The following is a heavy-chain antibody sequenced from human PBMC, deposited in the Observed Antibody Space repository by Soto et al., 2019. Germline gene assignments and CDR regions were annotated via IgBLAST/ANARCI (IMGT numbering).Heavy chain of an antibody. V-gene: IGHV3-33*01. J-gene: IGHJ5*02. CDR2: IWYDGSNK. CDR1: GFTFSSYG. Sequence: SLRLSCAASGFTFSSYGMHWVRQAPGKGLEWVAVIWYDGSNKYYADSVKGRFTISRDNSKNTLYLQMNSLRAEDTAVYYCARAFISGYSSSWYPPPWFDPWGQGTLVTVSS. CDR3: ARAFISGYSSSWYPPPWFDP. D-gene: IGHD6-13*01.